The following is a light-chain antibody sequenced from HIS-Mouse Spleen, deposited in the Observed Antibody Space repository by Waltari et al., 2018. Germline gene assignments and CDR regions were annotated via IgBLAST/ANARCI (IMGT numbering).Light chain of an antibody. CDR3: QQYGSSPPWT. J-gene: IGKJ1*01. CDR1: QSVSSSY. CDR2: GAS. V-gene: IGKV3-20*01. Sequence: EIVLTQSPGTLSLSPGERATLSCRASQSVSSSYLAWYQQKPGQAPRLLIYGASSRATCIPDRFSGSGSGTDFTITISRLEPEDFAVYSCQQYGSSPPWTFGQGTKVEIK.